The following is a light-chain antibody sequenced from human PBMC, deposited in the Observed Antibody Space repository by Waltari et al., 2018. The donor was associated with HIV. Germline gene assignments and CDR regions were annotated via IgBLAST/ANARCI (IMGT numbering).Light chain of an antibody. V-gene: IGLV2-14*01. J-gene: IGLJ3*02. Sequence: QSALTQPASVSGSPGQSITISCTGTSSAVGDYNYVSWFQQHPGKVPKLLSYEVSNRPSGVSYRFSGAKSGNTASLTISGLQAEDEADYYCASYTSTSARVFGGGTKVTVL. CDR3: ASYTSTSARV. CDR2: EVS. CDR1: SSAVGDYNY.